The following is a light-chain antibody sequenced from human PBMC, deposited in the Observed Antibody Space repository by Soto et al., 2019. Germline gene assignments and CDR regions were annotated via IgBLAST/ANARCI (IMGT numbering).Light chain of an antibody. CDR3: SSYTISSTLGV. J-gene: IGLJ2*01. Sequence: QSALTQPASVSRSPGQSITISCTGSISDVGGYNYVSWYQQHPGKAPKLMIYDVNNRPSGVSNRFSASKSGNTASLTISGLQAEDEADYYCSSYTISSTLGVFGGGTKLTVL. CDR2: DVN. V-gene: IGLV2-14*01. CDR1: ISDVGGYNY.